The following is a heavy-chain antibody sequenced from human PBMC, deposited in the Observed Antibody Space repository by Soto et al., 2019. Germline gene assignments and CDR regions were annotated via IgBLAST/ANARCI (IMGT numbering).Heavy chain of an antibody. V-gene: IGHV3-30*18. CDR3: AKGAQKWLLPTYYYYGMDV. Sequence: PGGSLRLSCVASGFTFSSYGMHWVRQAPGKGLEWVAVISYDGSNKYYADSVKGRFTISRDNSKNTLYLQMNSLRAEDTAVYYCAKGAQKWLLPTYYYYGMDVWGQGTTVTVSS. CDR2: ISYDGSNK. J-gene: IGHJ6*02. CDR1: GFTFSSYG. D-gene: IGHD3-22*01.